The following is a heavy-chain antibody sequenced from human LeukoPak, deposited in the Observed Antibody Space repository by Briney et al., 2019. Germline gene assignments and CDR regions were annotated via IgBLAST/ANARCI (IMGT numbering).Heavy chain of an antibody. V-gene: IGHV3-33*01. J-gene: IGHJ4*02. Sequence: GGSLRLSCAASGFTFSNFGMHWDRQAPGEGLEWVAVIWHDGRNQHYADSVKGRFTISRDNSKGTLYLQMNSLRVEDTAVYYCARQTGTYDLDYWGQGTLVTVSS. D-gene: IGHD3-10*01. CDR3: ARQTGTYDLDY. CDR1: GFTFSNFG. CDR2: IWHDGRNQ.